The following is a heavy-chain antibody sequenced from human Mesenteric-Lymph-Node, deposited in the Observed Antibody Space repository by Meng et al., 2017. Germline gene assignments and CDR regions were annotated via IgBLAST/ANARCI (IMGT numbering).Heavy chain of an antibody. Sequence: QVQLVQSGAEVKKPGASVKVSCKATGYTFSNYGISWVRQAPGQGLEWMGWISGYSGNTKYARKLQGRVTMTTDTSTNTAYMELRSLRSDDTAVYYCTRADIAAAGTGGYWGQGTLVTVSS. CDR1: GYTFSNYG. D-gene: IGHD6-13*01. V-gene: IGHV1-18*01. J-gene: IGHJ4*02. CDR3: TRADIAAAGTGGY. CDR2: ISGYSGNT.